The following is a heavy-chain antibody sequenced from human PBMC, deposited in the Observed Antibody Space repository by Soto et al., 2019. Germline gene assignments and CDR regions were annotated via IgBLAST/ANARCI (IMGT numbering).Heavy chain of an antibody. CDR3: ARDRGPYYYDSSGYEEDY. Sequence: QVQLVQSGAEVKKPGASVKVSCKASGYTFTSYDINWVRQAPGQGLEWMGGIIPIFGTANYAQKFQGRVTITADESTSTAYMELSSLRSEDTAVYYCARDRGPYYYDSSGYEEDYWGQGTLVTVSS. CDR2: IIPIFGTA. CDR1: GYTFTSYD. D-gene: IGHD3-22*01. V-gene: IGHV1-69*01. J-gene: IGHJ4*02.